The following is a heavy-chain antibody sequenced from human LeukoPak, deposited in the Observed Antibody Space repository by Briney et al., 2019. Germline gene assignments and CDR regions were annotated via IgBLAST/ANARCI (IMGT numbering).Heavy chain of an antibody. CDR1: GGSISSYY. V-gene: IGHV4-59*08. D-gene: IGHD2-2*01. J-gene: IGHJ4*02. CDR2: IYYIGST. Sequence: SETLSLTCTVSGGSISSYYWSWIRQPPGKGLEWIGYIYYIGSTNYNPSLKSRVTISVDTSKNQFSLKLSSVTAADTAVYYCARHVYCSSTSCYYYFDYWGQGTLVTVSS. CDR3: ARHVYCSSTSCYYYFDY.